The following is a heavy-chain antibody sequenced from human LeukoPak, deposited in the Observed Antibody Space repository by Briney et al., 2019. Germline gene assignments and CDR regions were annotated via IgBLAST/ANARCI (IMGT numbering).Heavy chain of an antibody. J-gene: IGHJ5*02. Sequence: ASVKVSCKASGYTFTSYGISWVRQAPGQGLEWMGWISAYNGNTNYAQKLQGRVTMTADTSTSTAYMELRSLRSDDTAVYYCARAERDSGRWYRRTIGFDPWGQGTLVTVSS. D-gene: IGHD6-13*01. CDR1: GYTFTSYG. CDR3: ARAERDSGRWYRRTIGFDP. V-gene: IGHV1-18*01. CDR2: ISAYNGNT.